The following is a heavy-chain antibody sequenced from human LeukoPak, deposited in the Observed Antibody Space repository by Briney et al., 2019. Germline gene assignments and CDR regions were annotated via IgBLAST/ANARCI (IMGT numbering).Heavy chain of an antibody. CDR2: INHSGST. CDR3: ARIRGSSWYTPSYYYYGMDV. V-gene: IGHV4-34*01. Sequence: SETPSLTCAVYGGSFSGYYWSWIRQPPGKGLEWIGEINHSGSTNYNPSLKSRVTISVDTSKNQFSLKLSSVTAADTAVYCCARIRGSSWYTPSYYYYGMDVWGQGTTVTVSS. J-gene: IGHJ6*02. CDR1: GGSFSGYY. D-gene: IGHD6-13*01.